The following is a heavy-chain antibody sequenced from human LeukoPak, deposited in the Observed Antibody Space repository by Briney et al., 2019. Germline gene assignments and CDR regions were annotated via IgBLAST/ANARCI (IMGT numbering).Heavy chain of an antibody. V-gene: IGHV3-7*01. CDR2: IKQDGSEK. CDR1: GFTFSSYW. J-gene: IGHJ5*02. D-gene: IGHD6-6*01. CDR3: ARDRVGGYSSSSPET. Sequence: GGSLRLSCAASGFTFSSYWMSWVRQAPGKGLEWVANIKQDGSEKYYVDSVKGRFTISRDNAKNSLYLQMNSLRAEDRAVYYCARDRVGGYSSSSPETWGQGTLVTVSS.